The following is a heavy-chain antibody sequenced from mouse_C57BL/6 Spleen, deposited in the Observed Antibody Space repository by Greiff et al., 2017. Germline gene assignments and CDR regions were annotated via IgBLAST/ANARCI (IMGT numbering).Heavy chain of an antibody. Sequence: QVQLQQPGAELVKPGASVKLSCKASGYTFTSYWMHWVKQRPGQGLEWIGMIHPYSGSTNYNEKFKSKATLTVDKSSSTAYMQLSSLTSEDSAIYYCARLWLQRDLDYAMDYWGQGTSVTVSS. J-gene: IGHJ4*01. V-gene: IGHV1-64*01. CDR3: ARLWLQRDLDYAMDY. CDR2: IHPYSGST. CDR1: GYTFTSYW. D-gene: IGHD1-2*01.